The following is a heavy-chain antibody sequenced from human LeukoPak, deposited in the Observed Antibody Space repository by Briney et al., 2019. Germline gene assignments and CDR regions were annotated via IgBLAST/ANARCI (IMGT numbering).Heavy chain of an antibody. CDR1: GFSFDDYG. V-gene: IGHV3-20*01. D-gene: IGHD3-3*01. J-gene: IGHJ6*02. CDR2: ITWNGGST. Sequence: GGSLRLSCTAAGFSFDDYGMSWVRQIPGKGLEWVAGITWNGGSTDYAVSVRGRFTISRDNAKKSVYLQMNSLRVEDAALYHCARDGKRVTTQFYYYGIDLWGQGTTVTVSS. CDR3: ARDGKRVTTQFYYYGIDL.